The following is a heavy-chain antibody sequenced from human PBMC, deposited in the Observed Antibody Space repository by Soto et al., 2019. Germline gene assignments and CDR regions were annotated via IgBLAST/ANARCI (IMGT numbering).Heavy chain of an antibody. CDR3: ARGTMTTVASRHFDY. CDR1: GGSISSYY. CDR2: IYYSGST. Sequence: SETLSLTCTVSGGSISSYYWSWIRQPPGKGLEWIGYIYYSGSTNYNPSLKSRVTISVDTSKNQFSLKLSSVTAADTAVYYCARGTMTTVASRHFDYWGQGTLVTVSS. D-gene: IGHD4-17*01. V-gene: IGHV4-59*01. J-gene: IGHJ4*02.